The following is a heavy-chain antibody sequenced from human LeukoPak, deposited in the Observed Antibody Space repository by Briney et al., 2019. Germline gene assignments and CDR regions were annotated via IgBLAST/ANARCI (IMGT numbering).Heavy chain of an antibody. Sequence: PGRSLRLSCAASVFTFDDYSMHWVRQAPGKGREGVLGISWNSYNIVYADSVKGRFTISRDNAKNSLYLQMNSLRAEDTAVYYCARDRTTRYCSGGSCYADWFDPWGQGTLVTVSS. CDR1: VFTFDDYS. CDR2: ISWNSYNI. V-gene: IGHV3-9*01. J-gene: IGHJ5*02. CDR3: ARDRTTRYCSGGSCYADWFDP. D-gene: IGHD2-15*01.